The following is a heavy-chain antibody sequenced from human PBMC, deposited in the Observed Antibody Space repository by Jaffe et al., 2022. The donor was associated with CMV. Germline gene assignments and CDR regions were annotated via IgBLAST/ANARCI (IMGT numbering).Heavy chain of an antibody. V-gene: IGHV3-53*02. J-gene: IGHJ6*03. CDR1: GFTVSSNY. CDR2: IYSGGST. D-gene: IGHD6-13*01. Sequence: EVQLVETGGGLIQPGGSLRLSCAASGFTVSSNYMSWVRQAPGKGLEWVSVIYSGGSTYYADSVKGRFTISRDNSKNTLYLQMNSLRAEDTAVYYCAREVRGRDSSSWYYYYYYYYMDVWGKGTTVTVSS. CDR3: AREVRGRDSSSWYYYYYYYYMDV.